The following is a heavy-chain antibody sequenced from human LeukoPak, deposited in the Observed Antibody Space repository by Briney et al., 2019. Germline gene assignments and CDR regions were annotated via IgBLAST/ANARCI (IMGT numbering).Heavy chain of an antibody. Sequence: SETLSLTCTVSGGSISSYYWSWIRQPPGKGLEWIGYIYYSGSTNYNPSLKSRVTISVDTSKNQFSLKLSSVTAADTAVYYCARVSYDYVWGSYRYSWLDPWGQGTLVTVSS. CDR2: IYYSGST. V-gene: IGHV4-59*01. CDR3: ARVSYDYVWGSYRYSWLDP. J-gene: IGHJ5*02. CDR1: GGSISSYY. D-gene: IGHD3-16*02.